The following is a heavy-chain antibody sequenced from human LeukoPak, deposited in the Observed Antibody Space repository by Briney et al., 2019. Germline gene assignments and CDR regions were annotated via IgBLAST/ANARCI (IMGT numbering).Heavy chain of an antibody. CDR3: ARENVPYYYDSSGYPPFDY. J-gene: IGHJ4*02. CDR2: ISYDGSNK. CDR1: GFTFSSYA. V-gene: IGHV3-30*04. Sequence: GRSLRLSCAASGFTFSSYAMHWVRQAPGKGLEWVAVISYDGSNKYYADSVKGRFTISRDNSKNTLYLQMNSLRAEDTAVYYCARENVPYYYDSSGYPPFDYWGQGTLVTVSS. D-gene: IGHD3-22*01.